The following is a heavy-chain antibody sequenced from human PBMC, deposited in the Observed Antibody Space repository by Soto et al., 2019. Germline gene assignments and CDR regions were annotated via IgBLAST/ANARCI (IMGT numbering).Heavy chain of an antibody. D-gene: IGHD5-12*01. CDR2: IYYTGST. Sequence: SETLSLTCTVSGGSVSSGSYYWSWIRQPPGKGLEWIGYIYYTGSTNYNPSLKSRVTISVDTSKNQFSLYLQMNSLRDEDTAVYYCASVDRNDYWGQGTLVTVSS. J-gene: IGHJ4*02. V-gene: IGHV4-61*01. CDR3: ASVDRNDY. CDR1: GGSVSSGSYY.